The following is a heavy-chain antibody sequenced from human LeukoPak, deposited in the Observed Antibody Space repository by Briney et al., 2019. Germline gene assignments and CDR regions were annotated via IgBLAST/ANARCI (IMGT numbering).Heavy chain of an antibody. Sequence: GTSLRLSCAASGFIFSSYSMHWVRQAPGKGLEWVAVVSTDGNIKYYADSVKGRFTISRDNSKNTLYLQMNSLRAEDTAVYYCAREWELYWFDPWGQGTLVTVSS. V-gene: IGHV3-30*03. D-gene: IGHD1-26*01. CDR2: VSTDGNIK. CDR3: AREWELYWFDP. J-gene: IGHJ5*02. CDR1: GFIFSSYS.